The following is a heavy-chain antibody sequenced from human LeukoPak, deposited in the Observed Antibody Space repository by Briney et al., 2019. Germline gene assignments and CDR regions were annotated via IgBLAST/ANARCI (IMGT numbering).Heavy chain of an antibody. V-gene: IGHV1-18*04. Sequence: GASVKVSCKASGYTFTSYGISWVRQAPGQGLEWMGWISAYNGNTNYAQKLQGRATMTTDTSTSTAYMELRSLRSDDTAVYYCARDLVWFGEFPFDYWGQGTLVTVSS. D-gene: IGHD3-10*01. CDR2: ISAYNGNT. J-gene: IGHJ4*02. CDR1: GYTFTSYG. CDR3: ARDLVWFGEFPFDY.